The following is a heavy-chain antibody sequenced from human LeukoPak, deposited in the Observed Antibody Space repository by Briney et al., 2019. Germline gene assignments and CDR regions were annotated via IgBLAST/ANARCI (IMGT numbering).Heavy chain of an antibody. CDR3: ASSSGWYFQVDY. D-gene: IGHD6-19*01. V-gene: IGHV3-11*04. CDR2: ISSSGSTI. CDR1: GFTFSDYY. J-gene: IGHJ4*02. Sequence: KPGGPLRPSCAASGFTFSDYYMSWIRQAPGKGLEWVSYISSSGSTIYYADSVKGRFTISRDNAKNSLYLQMNSLRAEDTAVYYCASSSGWYFQVDYWGQGTLVTVSS.